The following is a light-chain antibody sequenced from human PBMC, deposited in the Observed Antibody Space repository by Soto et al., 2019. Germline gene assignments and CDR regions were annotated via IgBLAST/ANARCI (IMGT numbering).Light chain of an antibody. J-gene: IGLJ2*01. Sequence: QSVLTQPPSVSGAPGQRVTISCTGTSSNIGAGFDVHWYQQLPGAAPKLLIYGNFKRPSGVPDRFSGSRSGTSASLAIAGLQSEDEADYYCQSFDTSLSGWKIFGGGTKLTVL. CDR3: QSFDTSLSGWKI. CDR2: GNF. CDR1: SSNIGAGFD. V-gene: IGLV1-40*01.